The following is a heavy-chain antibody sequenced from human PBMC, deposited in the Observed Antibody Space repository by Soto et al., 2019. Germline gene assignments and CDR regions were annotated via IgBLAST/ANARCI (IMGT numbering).Heavy chain of an antibody. J-gene: IGHJ4*02. CDR1: GYSFTSYW. CDR3: ARVVPTAQWLVLDYFDY. CDR2: IDPSDSYT. Sequence: GESLKISCKGSGYSFTSYWISWVRQMPEKGLEWMGRIDPSDSYTNYSPSFQGHVTISADKSISTAYLQWSSLKASDTAVYYCARVVPTAQWLVLDYFDYWGQGTLVTVS. D-gene: IGHD6-19*01. V-gene: IGHV5-10-1*01.